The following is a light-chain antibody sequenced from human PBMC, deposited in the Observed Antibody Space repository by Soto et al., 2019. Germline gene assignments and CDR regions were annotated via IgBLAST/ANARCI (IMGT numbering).Light chain of an antibody. J-gene: IGKJ3*01. V-gene: IGKV3-15*01. CDR2: GAS. CDR1: QSVSSK. CDR3: EPYDNWPFT. Sequence: EIVMTQSPATLSVSPGEGATLSCRASQSVSSKLAWYQQKPGQAPRLLIYGASTRATGIPARFSGSESGTESTPSISSLQSEDCAVYYGEPYDNWPFTLGPGTKVDSK.